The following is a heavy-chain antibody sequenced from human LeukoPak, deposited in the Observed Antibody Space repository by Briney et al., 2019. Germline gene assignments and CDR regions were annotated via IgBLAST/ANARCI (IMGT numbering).Heavy chain of an antibody. V-gene: IGHV3-7*01. D-gene: IGHD2-15*01. CDR1: GFTFSSYW. CDR3: ARPDCSGGSCYFDY. J-gene: IGHJ4*02. CDR2: IKQDRSEK. Sequence: GGSLRLSCAASGFTFSSYWMSWVRQAPGKGLEWVANIKQDRSEKYYVDSVKGRFTISRDNAKNSLYLQMNSLRAEDTAVYYCARPDCSGGSCYFDYWGQGTLVTVSS.